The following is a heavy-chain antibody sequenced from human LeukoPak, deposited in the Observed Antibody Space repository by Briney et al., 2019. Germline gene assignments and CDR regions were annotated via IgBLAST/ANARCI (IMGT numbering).Heavy chain of an antibody. D-gene: IGHD6-19*01. V-gene: IGHV1-2*02. Sequence: ASVKVSCKASGYTFTGYYMHWVRQAPGQGLEWMGWINPNSGGTNYAQKFQGRVTMTRDTSISTAYMELSRLRSDDTAVYYCARGGRVWAVAGDVWFDPWGQGTLVTVSS. CDR1: GYTFTGYY. CDR2: INPNSGGT. J-gene: IGHJ5*02. CDR3: ARGGRVWAVAGDVWFDP.